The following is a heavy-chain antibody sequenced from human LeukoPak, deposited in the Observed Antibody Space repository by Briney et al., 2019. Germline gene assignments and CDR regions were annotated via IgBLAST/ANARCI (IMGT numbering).Heavy chain of an antibody. D-gene: IGHD4-23*01. J-gene: IGHJ4*02. CDR3: ARGSYGGNSWLGY. CDR1: GGSISSSSYY. V-gene: IGHV4-39*01. CDR2: IYYSGST. Sequence: SETLSLTCTVSGGSISSSSYYWGWIRQPPGKGLEWIGSIYYSGSTYYNPSLKSRVTISVDTSKNQFSLKLSSVTAADTAVYYCARGSYGGNSWLGYWGQGTLVTVSS.